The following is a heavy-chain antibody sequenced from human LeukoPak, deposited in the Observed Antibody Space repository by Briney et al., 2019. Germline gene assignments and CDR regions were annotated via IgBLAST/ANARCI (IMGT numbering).Heavy chain of an antibody. Sequence: SQTLSPTCAISGDSVSSNSAAWNWIRQSPSRGLEWLGRTYYRSKWYNDYAVSVKSRITINPDTSKNQFSLQLNSVTPEDTAVYYCAREELQSFCYYYYYMDVWGKGTTVTVSS. CDR3: AREELQSFCYYYYYMDV. V-gene: IGHV6-1*01. D-gene: IGHD1-7*01. J-gene: IGHJ6*03. CDR1: GDSVSSNSAA. CDR2: TYYRSKWYN.